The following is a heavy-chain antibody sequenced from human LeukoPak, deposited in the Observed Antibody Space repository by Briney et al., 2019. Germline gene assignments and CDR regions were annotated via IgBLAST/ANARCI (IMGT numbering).Heavy chain of an antibody. J-gene: IGHJ4*02. CDR3: ARGPYIGSYLTSGYFDN. V-gene: IGHV3-15*07. D-gene: IGHD3-10*01. Sequence: GGSLRLSCAASGFTFSNAWMNWVRQAPGKGLEWVGRIKSKTDGGTTDYAAPVKGRFTISRDDSKNTLYLQMNSLKTEDTAVYYCARGPYIGSYLTSGYFDNWGQGTPVTVSS. CDR1: GFTFSNAW. CDR2: IKSKTDGGTT.